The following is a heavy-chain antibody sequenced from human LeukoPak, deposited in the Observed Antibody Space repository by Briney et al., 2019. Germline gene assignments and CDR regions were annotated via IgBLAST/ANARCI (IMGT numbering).Heavy chain of an antibody. J-gene: IGHJ4*02. D-gene: IGHD6-13*01. CDR2: ISGTGSST. Sequence: PGGSLRLSCAASGFTFSSSAMSWVRQAPGKGLEWVSGISGTGSSTYYGGSVKGRFTISRDNSKNTLYLQMNSLRDEDTAVYYCAREAAGDFWGQGTLVTVSS. V-gene: IGHV3-23*01. CDR3: AREAAGDF. CDR1: GFTFSSSA.